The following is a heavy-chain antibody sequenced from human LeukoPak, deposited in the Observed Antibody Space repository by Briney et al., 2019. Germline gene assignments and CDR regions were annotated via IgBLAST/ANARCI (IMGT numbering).Heavy chain of an antibody. Sequence: GGSLRLSCAASGFTVSSNYMSWVRQAPGKGLEWVSVIYSGGSTYYADSVKGRFTISRDNSKNTLYLQMNSLRAEGTAVYYCARAVGATRLRFDYWGQGTLVTVSS. CDR2: IYSGGST. D-gene: IGHD1-26*01. V-gene: IGHV3-53*01. CDR1: GFTVSSNY. J-gene: IGHJ4*02. CDR3: ARAVGATRLRFDY.